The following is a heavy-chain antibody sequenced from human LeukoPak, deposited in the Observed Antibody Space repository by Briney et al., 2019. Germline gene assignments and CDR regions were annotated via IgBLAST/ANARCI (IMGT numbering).Heavy chain of an antibody. D-gene: IGHD2-21*02. CDR3: ARGLGYCGGDCFSSWYLDV. CDR1: GYTFTGYY. J-gene: IGHJ2*01. CDR2: INPNSGGT. V-gene: IGHV1-2*02. Sequence: GASVKVSCKASGYTFTGYYMHWVRQAPGQGLEWMGWINPNSGGTNYAPKFQGRVAMTRDISTNTAYMELRSLRSDDTAVYYCARGLGYCGGDCFSSWYLDVWGHGTLVTVSS.